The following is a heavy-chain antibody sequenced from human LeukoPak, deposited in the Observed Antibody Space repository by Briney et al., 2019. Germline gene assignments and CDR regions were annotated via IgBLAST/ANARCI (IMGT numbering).Heavy chain of an antibody. V-gene: IGHV3-23*01. CDR1: GFIFTTYA. CDR3: AKDMSYYTNFAGV. Sequence: PGGSLRLSCAASGFIFTTYAMIWVRQAPGKGLEWVSTISGGGSSTFYADSVKGRFTIFRVNSKNTLYLQMNSLRAEDTAIYYCAKDMSYYTNFAGVWGKGTTVTVSS. J-gene: IGHJ6*04. CDR2: ISGGGSST. D-gene: IGHD4-11*01.